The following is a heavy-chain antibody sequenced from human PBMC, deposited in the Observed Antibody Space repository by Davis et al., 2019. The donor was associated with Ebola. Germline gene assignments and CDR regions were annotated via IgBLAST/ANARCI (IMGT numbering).Heavy chain of an antibody. CDR1: GYTFTNYG. D-gene: IGHD6-13*01. CDR2: ISSDSDST. Sequence: AASVKVSCKTSGYTFTNYGISWVRQAPGQGLEWVGWISSDSDSTNYAQKFQGRVTLTTDTPTSTANMELKSLTSDDTAVYYCARGPPGIAISLGSYWGQGTLVTVSS. V-gene: IGHV1-18*01. CDR3: ARGPPGIAISLGSY. J-gene: IGHJ4*02.